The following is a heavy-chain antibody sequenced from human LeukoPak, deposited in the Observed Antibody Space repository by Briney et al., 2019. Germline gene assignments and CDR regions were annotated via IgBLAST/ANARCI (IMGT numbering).Heavy chain of an antibody. Sequence: SETLSLTCTVSGGSISSYYWSWIRQPAGKGLEWIGRIYTSGSTNYNPSLKSRVTMSVDTSKNQFSLKLSSVTAADTAVYYCARDREYYDFWSGLVDAFDIWGQGTMVTVSS. J-gene: IGHJ3*02. D-gene: IGHD3-3*01. CDR2: IYTSGST. V-gene: IGHV4-4*07. CDR3: ARDREYYDFWSGLVDAFDI. CDR1: GGSISSYY.